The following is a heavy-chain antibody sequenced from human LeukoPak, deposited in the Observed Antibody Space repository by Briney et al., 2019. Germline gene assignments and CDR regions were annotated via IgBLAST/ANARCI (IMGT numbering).Heavy chain of an antibody. J-gene: IGHJ5*02. V-gene: IGHV4-61*02. CDR3: ARSVVRVIVVVPAAKNWFDP. CDR2: FYTSGST. D-gene: IGHD2-2*01. Sequence: SETLSLTCSVSGGSISSGSYYWSWIRQPAGKGLEWIGRFYTSGSTNYNPSLKSRVTISVDTSKNQFSLQLNSVTPEDTAVYYCARSVVRVIVVVPAAKNWFDPWGQGTLVTVSS. CDR1: GGSISSGSYY.